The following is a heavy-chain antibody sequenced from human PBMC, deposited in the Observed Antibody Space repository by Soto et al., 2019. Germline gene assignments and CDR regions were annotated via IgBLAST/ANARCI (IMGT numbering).Heavy chain of an antibody. CDR2: IYHSGST. J-gene: IGHJ6*02. V-gene: IGHV4-4*02. CDR1: GGSISSSNW. CDR3: ARDPLRYFDWLRSYYYYGMDV. D-gene: IGHD3-9*01. Sequence: QVQLQESGPGLVKPSGTLSLTCAVSGGSISSSNWWSWVRQPPGKGLEWIGEIYHSGSTNYNPSLKSRVTISVDKSKNQFSLKLSSVTAADTAVYYCARDPLRYFDWLRSYYYYGMDVWGQGTTVTVSS.